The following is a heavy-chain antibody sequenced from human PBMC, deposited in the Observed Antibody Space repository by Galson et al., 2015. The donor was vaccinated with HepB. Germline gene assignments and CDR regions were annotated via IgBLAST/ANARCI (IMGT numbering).Heavy chain of an antibody. Sequence: SETLSLTCTVSGGSISSSSYYWGWIRQPPGKGLEWIGSIYYSGSTYYNPSLKSRVTISVDTSKNQFSLKLSSVTAADTAVYYCARLGEDGYNLYFDYWGQGTLVTVSS. J-gene: IGHJ4*02. CDR2: IYYSGST. D-gene: IGHD5-24*01. CDR1: GGSISSSSYY. V-gene: IGHV4-39*01. CDR3: ARLGEDGYNLYFDY.